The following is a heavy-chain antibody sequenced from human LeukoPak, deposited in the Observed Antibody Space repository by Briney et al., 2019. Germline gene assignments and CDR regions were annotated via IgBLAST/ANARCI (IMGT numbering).Heavy chain of an antibody. Sequence: GGSLRLSCAASGFTFSNYSMNWVRQAPGKGLEWVSSISSSSYIYYADSVKGRFTISRDNAKNSLYLQMNSLRAEDTAAYYCARDSHTYSHYYYGMDVWGQGTTVTVSS. J-gene: IGHJ6*02. CDR3: ARDSHTYSHYYYGMDV. V-gene: IGHV3-21*01. CDR1: GFTFSNYS. D-gene: IGHD4-11*01. CDR2: ISSSSYI.